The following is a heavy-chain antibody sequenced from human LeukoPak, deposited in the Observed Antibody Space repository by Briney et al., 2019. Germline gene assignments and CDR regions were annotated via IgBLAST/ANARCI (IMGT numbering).Heavy chain of an antibody. CDR2: IIPIFGTA. J-gene: IGHJ4*02. CDR1: GGTFSSYA. V-gene: IGHV1-69*13. Sequence: SVKVSCXASGGTFSSYAISWVRQAHGQGLEWMGGIIPIFGTANYAQKFQGRVTITADESTSTAYMELSSLRSEDTAVYYCARDYCSSTSCYHYFDYWGQGTLVTVSS. CDR3: ARDYCSSTSCYHYFDY. D-gene: IGHD2-2*01.